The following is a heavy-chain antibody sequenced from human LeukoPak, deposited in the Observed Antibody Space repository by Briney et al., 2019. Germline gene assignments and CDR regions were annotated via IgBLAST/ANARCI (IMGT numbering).Heavy chain of an antibody. CDR3: ATAYSSGWYPYFDY. V-gene: IGHV1-24*01. J-gene: IGHJ4*02. D-gene: IGHD6-19*01. Sequence: KFQGRVTMTEDTSADTAYMELSSLRSEDTAVYYCATAYSSGWYPYFDYWGQGTLVTVSS.